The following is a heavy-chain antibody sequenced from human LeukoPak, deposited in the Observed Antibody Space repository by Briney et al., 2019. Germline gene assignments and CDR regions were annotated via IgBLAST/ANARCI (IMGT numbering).Heavy chain of an antibody. CDR3: ARLYDSSGYTNWLDP. CDR1: GGSISSHY. CDR2: IYYSGST. Sequence: PSETLSLTCTVSGGSISSHYWSWIRQPPGKGLEWIGYIYYSGSTKYNPSLKSRVTISVDTSESQFSLKLSSVTAADTAVYYCARLYDSSGYTNWLDPWGQGTLV. V-gene: IGHV4-59*11. J-gene: IGHJ5*02. D-gene: IGHD3-22*01.